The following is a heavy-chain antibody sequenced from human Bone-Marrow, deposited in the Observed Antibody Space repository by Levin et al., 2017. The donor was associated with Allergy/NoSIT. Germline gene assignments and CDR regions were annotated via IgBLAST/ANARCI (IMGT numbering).Heavy chain of an antibody. CDR2: ITGSGLNT. CDR3: AKTRGSGDYSSAS. J-gene: IGHJ5*02. D-gene: IGHD4-17*01. Sequence: PGGSLRLSCAVSGFTFNEYAMTWVRQAPGKGLEWISVITGSGLNTYYADSVKGRFTISKDSSKNTVYLQMNSLRAEDTAVYYCAKTRGSGDYSSASWGQGTLVTVSS. CDR1: GFTFNEYA. V-gene: IGHV3-23*01.